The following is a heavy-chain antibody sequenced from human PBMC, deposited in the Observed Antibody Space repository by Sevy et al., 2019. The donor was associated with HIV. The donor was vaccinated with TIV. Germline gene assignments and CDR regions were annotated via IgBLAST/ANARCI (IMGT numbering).Heavy chain of an antibody. V-gene: IGHV3-7*03. Sequence: GGSLRLSCTASGFTFSSYDMHWVRQAPGKGLEWVANINEDGSKQYYVDSVKGRFTISRDNAKSSVFLEMNSLRVDDAAIYYCARAIGISASFWGQGTLLTVSS. CDR3: ARAIGISASF. CDR2: INEDGSKQ. CDR1: GFTFSSYD. J-gene: IGHJ4*02. D-gene: IGHD2-15*01.